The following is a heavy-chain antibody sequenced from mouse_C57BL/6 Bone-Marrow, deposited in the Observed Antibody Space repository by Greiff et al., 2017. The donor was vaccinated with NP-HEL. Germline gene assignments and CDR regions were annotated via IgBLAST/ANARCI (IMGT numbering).Heavy chain of an antibody. V-gene: IGHV1-63*01. CDR3: ARGDDGYYYAMDY. CDR2: IYPGGGYT. Sequence: VQLQQSGAELVRPGTSVKMSCKASGYTFTNYWIGWAKQRPGHGLEWIGDIYPGGGYTNYNEKFKGKATLTADKSSSTAYMQFSSLTSEDSAIYYCARGDDGYYYAMDYWGQGTSVTVSS. CDR1: GYTFTNYW. J-gene: IGHJ4*01. D-gene: IGHD2-3*01.